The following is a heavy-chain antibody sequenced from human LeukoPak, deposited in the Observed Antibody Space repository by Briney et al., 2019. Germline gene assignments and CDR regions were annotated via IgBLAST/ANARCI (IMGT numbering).Heavy chain of an antibody. CDR3: AREQDIGMVSALDY. Sequence: GAPVKRSCKASGYTFTGYYMHWVRQTPGLGLEWMGWINPNSGDTNYAQKFQGRGSMTRDTSISTAYMELSRLRSDDTAVYYCAREQDIGMVSALDYWVQGTLATVTS. CDR1: GYTFTGYY. CDR2: INPNSGDT. D-gene: IGHD5-18*01. V-gene: IGHV1-2*02. J-gene: IGHJ4*02.